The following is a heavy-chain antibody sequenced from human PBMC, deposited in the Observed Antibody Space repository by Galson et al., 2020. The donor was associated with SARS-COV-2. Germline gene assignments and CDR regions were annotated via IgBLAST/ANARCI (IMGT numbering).Heavy chain of an antibody. CDR3: ARHLSHGGGSPEKIDY. Sequence: GESLKISCKGSGYSFTSYWIGWVRQMPGKGLEWMGIIYPGDSDTRYSPSFQGQVTISADKSISTAYLQWSSLKASDTAMYYCARHLSHGGGSPEKIDYWGQGTLVTVSS. CDR2: IYPGDSDT. D-gene: IGHD2-15*01. CDR1: GYSFTSYW. J-gene: IGHJ4*02. V-gene: IGHV5-51*01.